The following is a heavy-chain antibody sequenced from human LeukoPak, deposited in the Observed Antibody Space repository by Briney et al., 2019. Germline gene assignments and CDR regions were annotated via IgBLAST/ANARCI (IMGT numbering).Heavy chain of an antibody. Sequence: GGSLRLSCAASGFPFSSYAMSWVRQAPGKGLEWVSTFSGSGGSTYYTDSVKGRFTISRDNSKNTLYLQMNSLRAEDTAVYYCAKGDCSSTSCYGIAAASPHYWGQGTLVTVSS. D-gene: IGHD2-2*01. CDR2: FSGSGGST. V-gene: IGHV3-23*01. CDR3: AKGDCSSTSCYGIAAASPHY. CDR1: GFPFSSYA. J-gene: IGHJ4*02.